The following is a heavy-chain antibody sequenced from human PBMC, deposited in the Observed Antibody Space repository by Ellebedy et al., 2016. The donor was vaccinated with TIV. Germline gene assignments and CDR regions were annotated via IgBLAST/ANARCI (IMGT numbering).Heavy chain of an antibody. CDR3: ARASVVAATGAEYFQH. J-gene: IGHJ1*01. CDR2: IIPIFGTA. Sequence: AASVKVSCKASGGTFSSYAISWVRQAPGQGLEWMGGIIPIFGTANYAQKFQGRVTITADESTSTAYMELSSLRSEDTAVYYCARASVVAATGAEYFQHWGQGTLVTVSS. D-gene: IGHD2-15*01. V-gene: IGHV1-69*13. CDR1: GGTFSSYA.